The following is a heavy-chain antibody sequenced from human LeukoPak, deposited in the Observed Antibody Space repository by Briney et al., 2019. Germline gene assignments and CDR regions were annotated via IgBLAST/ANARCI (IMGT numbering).Heavy chain of an antibody. CDR1: GFTFSGHG. Sequence: GGSLRLSCAASGFTFSGHGMHWVRQAPGKGLAWVAVISYDGSNKYYTDSVKGRFTISRDNSKNMLYLQMNRLRVEHTAVYYCAKDRSGSYSTYFDYWGQGTLVTVSS. CDR3: AKDRSGSYSTYFDY. D-gene: IGHD3-10*01. CDR2: ISYDGSNK. V-gene: IGHV3-30*18. J-gene: IGHJ4*02.